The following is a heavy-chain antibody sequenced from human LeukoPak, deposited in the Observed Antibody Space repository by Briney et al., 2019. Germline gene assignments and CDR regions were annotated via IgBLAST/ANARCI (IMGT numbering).Heavy chain of an antibody. Sequence: PGGLLTLSCAASGFTFSSYWMSWLHQPPGKGLEWVANIKQDGGEKYYVDSVKGRFTISRDNAKKSLYLQMNSLRAEDTAVYYCARIGPLWFGELSQHAFDIWGQGTMVTVSS. CDR2: IKQDGGEK. CDR3: ARIGPLWFGELSQHAFDI. V-gene: IGHV3-7*01. CDR1: GFTFSSYW. D-gene: IGHD3-10*01. J-gene: IGHJ3*02.